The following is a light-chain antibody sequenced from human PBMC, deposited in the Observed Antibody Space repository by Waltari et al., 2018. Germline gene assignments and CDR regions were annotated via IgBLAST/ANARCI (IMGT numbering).Light chain of an antibody. Sequence: DIVMTQSPSTLSASVGDRVTITCRASQSISSWLAWYQQKPGKAPKLLIYKASSLESGVPSRFSGSGSGTEFTLTISSLQPDDFATYYCQQYNSYPSYTFGQGTKLEIK. CDR3: QQYNSYPSYT. V-gene: IGKV1-5*03. CDR2: KAS. CDR1: QSISSW. J-gene: IGKJ2*01.